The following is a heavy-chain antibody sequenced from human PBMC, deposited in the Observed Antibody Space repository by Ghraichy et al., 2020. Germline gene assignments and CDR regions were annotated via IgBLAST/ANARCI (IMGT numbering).Heavy chain of an antibody. J-gene: IGHJ4*02. CDR2: IFSNDEK. Sequence: SGPTLVKPTETLTLTCTVSGFSLSNARMGVSWIRQPPGKALEWLAHIFSNDEKSYSTSLKSRLTISKDTSKSQVVLTMTNMDPVDTATYYCARITEWGIAVAGTSVVFDYWGQGTLFTGSA. D-gene: IGHD6-19*01. CDR3: ARITEWGIAVAGTSVVFDY. V-gene: IGHV2-26*01. CDR1: GFSLSNARMG.